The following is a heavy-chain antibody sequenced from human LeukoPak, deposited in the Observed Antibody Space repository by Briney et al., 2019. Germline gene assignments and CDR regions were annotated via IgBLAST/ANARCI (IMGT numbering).Heavy chain of an antibody. J-gene: IGHJ4*02. CDR3: ARDRDSSGWSGGFDY. D-gene: IGHD6-19*01. CDR2: INTDGSST. V-gene: IGHV3-74*01. Sequence: ETLCLSCAASGFTFSSYWMHWVRQAPGKGLVWVSRINTDGSSTTYADSVKRRFTTSRDNDKNTLYLQMNSLRAEDTAVYYCARDRDSSGWSGGFDYWGEGTLVTVSS. CDR1: GFTFSSYW.